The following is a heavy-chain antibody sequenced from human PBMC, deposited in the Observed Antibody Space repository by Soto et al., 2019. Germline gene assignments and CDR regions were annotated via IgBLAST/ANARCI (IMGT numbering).Heavy chain of an antibody. Sequence: QVQLVESGGGVVQPGRSLRLSCAASGFTFSSYGMHWVRQAPGKGLACVAVISYDGSNKYYADSVKGRFTISRDNSKNKLYLQMNSLRAEDTAVYYCAKDRDIVVVVAALQHWGQGTLVTVSS. CDR3: AKDRDIVVVVAALQH. CDR2: ISYDGSNK. CDR1: GFTFSSYG. J-gene: IGHJ1*01. D-gene: IGHD2-15*01. V-gene: IGHV3-30*18.